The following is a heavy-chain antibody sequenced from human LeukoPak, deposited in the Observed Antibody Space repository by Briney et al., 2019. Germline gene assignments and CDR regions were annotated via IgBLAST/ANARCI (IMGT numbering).Heavy chain of an antibody. CDR1: GGSISSSSYY. CDR2: IYYSGST. D-gene: IGHD2-21*02. J-gene: IGHJ3*02. Sequence: SETLSLTCTVSGGSISSSSYYWGWIRQPPGKGLEWIGSIYYSGSTYYNPSLKSRVTISVDTSKNQFSLKLSSVTAADTAVYYCARVPRQYCGGDCPDAFDIWGQGTMVTVSS. V-gene: IGHV4-39*07. CDR3: ARVPRQYCGGDCPDAFDI.